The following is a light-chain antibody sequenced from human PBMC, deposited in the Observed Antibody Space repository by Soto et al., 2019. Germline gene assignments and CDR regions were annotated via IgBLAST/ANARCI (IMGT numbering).Light chain of an antibody. CDR1: TSNIGAGYD. J-gene: IGLJ1*01. CDR3: QSYDNTRSGPILV. V-gene: IGLV1-40*01. Sequence: QSVLTQPPSVSGALGQRVTISCTGITSNIGAGYDVHWYQLLPGRAPKLLIYGNTNRPSGVPDRFSGSKSATSASLAITGLQAEKEVIYYCQSYDNTRSGPILVFGTGQRSPS. CDR2: GNT.